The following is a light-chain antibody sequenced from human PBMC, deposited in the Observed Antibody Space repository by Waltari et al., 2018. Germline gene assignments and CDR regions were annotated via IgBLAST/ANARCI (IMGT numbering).Light chain of an antibody. CDR2: GTS. Sequence: EVVLTQSPGTLSLSPGERATLSCRASQSISSSPLAWYQQKPGQATRLLIFGTSTRATGIPDRFSGSGSETDFTLTISRLEPKDFVMYYCQSVSSPPKLTFGGGTKVEIK. V-gene: IGKV3-20*01. J-gene: IGKJ4*01. CDR3: QSVSSPPKLT. CDR1: QSISSSP.